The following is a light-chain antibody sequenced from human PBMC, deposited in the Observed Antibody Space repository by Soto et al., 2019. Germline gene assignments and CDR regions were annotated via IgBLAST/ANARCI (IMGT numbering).Light chain of an antibody. CDR2: KAS. CDR3: QQYNSYIT. V-gene: IGKV1-5*03. Sequence: DIRMTQSPSTLSASVGDRVTITCRASQSISSWLAWYQQKPGKAPKLLIYKASGLESGVPSRFSGSGSGTEFTLTISSLQPDDFATYYCQQYNSYITFGQGTRLEIK. J-gene: IGKJ5*01. CDR1: QSISSW.